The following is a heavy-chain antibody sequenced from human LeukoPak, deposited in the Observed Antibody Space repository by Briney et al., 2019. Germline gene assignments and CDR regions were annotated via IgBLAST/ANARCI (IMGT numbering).Heavy chain of an antibody. CDR3: ARGGQYQLLLPSDAFDI. J-gene: IGHJ3*02. CDR2: IYYSGST. Sequence: PSETLPLTCTVSGGSISSYYWSWIRQPPGKGLEWIGYIYYSGSTNYNPSLKSRVTISVDTSKNQFSLKLSSVTAADTAVYYCARGGQYQLLLPSDAFDIWGQGTMVTVSS. CDR1: GGSISSYY. V-gene: IGHV4-59*01. D-gene: IGHD2-2*01.